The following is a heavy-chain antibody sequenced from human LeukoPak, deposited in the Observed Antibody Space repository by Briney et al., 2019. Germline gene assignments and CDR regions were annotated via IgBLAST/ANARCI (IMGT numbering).Heavy chain of an antibody. CDR3: ARAWWELLLRPSYFDY. CDR2: INHSGST. J-gene: IGHJ4*02. D-gene: IGHD1-26*01. CDR1: GGSFSGYY. Sequence: SETLSLTCAVYGGSFSGYYWSWIRQPPGKGLEWIGEINHSGSTNYNPSLKSRVTISVDTSKNQFSLKLSSVTAADTAVYYCARAWWELLLRPSYFDYWGQGTLVTVSS. V-gene: IGHV4-34*01.